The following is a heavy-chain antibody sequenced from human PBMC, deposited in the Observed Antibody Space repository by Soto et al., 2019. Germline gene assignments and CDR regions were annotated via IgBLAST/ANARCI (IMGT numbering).Heavy chain of an antibody. CDR3: ARDLSWGSNWYYYMDV. CDR2: ISSSSSVI. D-gene: IGHD7-27*01. Sequence: EVQLVESGGGLVQPGGSLRLSCATSGFILSDCAMNWVRQAPWTGLEWVSYISSSSSVIDYADSVKGRFTVSRDNARNSLYLQMNSLRAEDTAVYYCARDLSWGSNWYYYMDVWGKGTTVTVSS. CDR1: GFILSDCA. J-gene: IGHJ6*03. V-gene: IGHV3-48*01.